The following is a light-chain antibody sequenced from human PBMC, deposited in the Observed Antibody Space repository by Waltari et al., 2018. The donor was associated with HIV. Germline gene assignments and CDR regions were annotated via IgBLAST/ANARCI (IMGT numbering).Light chain of an antibody. J-gene: IGLJ2*01. CDR2: EVT. CDR1: SSDVGGYNF. CDR3: SSYAGGNNLV. V-gene: IGLV2-8*01. Sequence: QSALTQPPSASGSPGQSVTISCTGTSSDVGGYNFVSWYQQHPGKAPKLMIFEVTKRPSGVPARFSGSKTGNMASLTVSGLQADDEADYYCSSYAGGNNLVFGGGTKLTVL.